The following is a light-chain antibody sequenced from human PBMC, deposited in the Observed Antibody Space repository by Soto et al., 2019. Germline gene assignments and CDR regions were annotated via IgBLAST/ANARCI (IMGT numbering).Light chain of an antibody. J-gene: IGKJ1*01. Sequence: EIVLTQSPDTLSLSPGERATLSCRASQSVRSERLAWYQQKRGQAPTLLIFDASSRASGTPERFSGSGSGTEFTLIISGLQPDDSATYYCQQYTNTNNPWMFGQGTKVDI. V-gene: IGKV3-20*01. CDR1: QSVRSER. CDR2: DAS. CDR3: QQYTNTNNPWM.